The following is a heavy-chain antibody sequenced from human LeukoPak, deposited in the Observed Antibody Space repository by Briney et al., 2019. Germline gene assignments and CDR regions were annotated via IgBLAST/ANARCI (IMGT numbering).Heavy chain of an antibody. Sequence: GGSLRLSCAASGFTFSTHAMNWVRQAPGKGLEWVSNIGGSGESTYYADSVKGRFTISRDNSKNTVFLQMNSLSRDDTAVYYCARRGGSNGWGALDVWGQGTTITVSS. CDR3: ARRGGSNGWGALDV. CDR2: IGGSGEST. D-gene: IGHD2-8*01. J-gene: IGHJ3*01. CDR1: GFTFSTHA. V-gene: IGHV3-23*01.